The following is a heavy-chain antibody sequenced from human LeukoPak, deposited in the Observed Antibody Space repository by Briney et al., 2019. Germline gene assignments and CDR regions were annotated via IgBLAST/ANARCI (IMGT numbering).Heavy chain of an antibody. J-gene: IGHJ3*02. V-gene: IGHV3-23*01. CDR3: AKEEPSGYGCSAFDI. CDR1: GFIFSGSA. Sequence: GGSLRLSCAASGFIFSGSAMHWVRQASGKGLEWVSAISGSGDSTYYADSVKGRFTISRDNSKNTLYLQMNSLRAEDTAVYYCAKEEPSGYGCSAFDIWGQGTMVTVSS. CDR2: ISGSGDST. D-gene: IGHD5-12*01.